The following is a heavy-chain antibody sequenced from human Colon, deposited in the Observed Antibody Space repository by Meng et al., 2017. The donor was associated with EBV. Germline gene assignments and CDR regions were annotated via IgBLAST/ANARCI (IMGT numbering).Heavy chain of an antibody. Sequence: VPLPQWGAGLLKPSETLSLTCAVFGGSFSGNFWTWIRQSPGEGLEWIGEIHHSGSTKYNPSLKNRVSISLDTSKKQFSLQLTSVTAADTAVYFCARDPAQEDFDTSGYMYDSWGPGTLVTVSS. V-gene: IGHV4-34*02. CDR1: GGSFSGNF. J-gene: IGHJ5*01. CDR3: ARDPAQEDFDTSGYMYDS. D-gene: IGHD3-22*01. CDR2: IHHSGST.